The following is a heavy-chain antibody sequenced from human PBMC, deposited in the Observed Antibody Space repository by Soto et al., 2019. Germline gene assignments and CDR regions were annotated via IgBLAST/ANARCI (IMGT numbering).Heavy chain of an antibody. CDR1: GFTFSSYS. CDR3: ARSYYDILTGYPNWFDT. D-gene: IGHD3-9*01. J-gene: IGHJ5*02. V-gene: IGHV3-48*01. Sequence: EVQLVESGGGLVQPGGSLRLSCAASGFTFSSYSMNWVRQAPGKGLEWVSYISSSSSTIYYADSVKGRFTISRDNAKNSLYLQMNSLRAEDSAVYYCARSYYDILTGYPNWFDTWGQGTLVTVSS. CDR2: ISSSSSTI.